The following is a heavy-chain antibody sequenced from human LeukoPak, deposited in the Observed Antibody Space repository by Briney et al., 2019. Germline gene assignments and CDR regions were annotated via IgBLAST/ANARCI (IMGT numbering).Heavy chain of an antibody. CDR3: ARVRGNWNAYFWFDP. J-gene: IGHJ5*02. V-gene: IGHV1-2*02. D-gene: IGHD1-1*01. Sequence: ASVKVSCKASGYTFTGYYMHWVRQAPGQGLEWMGWINPNSGGTNYAQKFQGRVTMTRDTSISTAYMELSRLRSDDTAVYYCARVRGNWNAYFWFDPWGQGTLVTVSS. CDR1: GYTFTGYY. CDR2: INPNSGGT.